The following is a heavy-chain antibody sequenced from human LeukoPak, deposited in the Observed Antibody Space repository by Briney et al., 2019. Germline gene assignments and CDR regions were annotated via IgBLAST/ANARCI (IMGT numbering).Heavy chain of an antibody. CDR3: ARDILTGYSPPDY. Sequence: ASVKVSCKASGYTFTSYGISWVRQAPGQGLEWMGRIIPILGIANYAQKFQGRVTITADKSTSTAYMELSSLRSEDTAVYYCARDILTGYSPPDYWGQGTLVTVSS. CDR1: GYTFTSYG. V-gene: IGHV1-69*04. J-gene: IGHJ4*02. D-gene: IGHD3-9*01. CDR2: IIPILGIA.